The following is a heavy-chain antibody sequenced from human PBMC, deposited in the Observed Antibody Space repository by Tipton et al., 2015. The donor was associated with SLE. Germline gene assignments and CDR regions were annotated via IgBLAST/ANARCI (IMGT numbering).Heavy chain of an antibody. CDR2: IWYDGSNK. V-gene: IGHV3-33*01. CDR1: GFTFSSYG. J-gene: IGHJ6*03. CDR3: ARGGCSSTSCYTGDYYMDV. Sequence: SGFTFSSYGMHWVRQAPGKGLEWVAVIWYDGSNKYYADSVKGRFTISRDNSKNTLYLQMNSLRAEDTAVYYCARGGCSSTSCYTGDYYMDVWGKGTTVTVSS. D-gene: IGHD2-2*02.